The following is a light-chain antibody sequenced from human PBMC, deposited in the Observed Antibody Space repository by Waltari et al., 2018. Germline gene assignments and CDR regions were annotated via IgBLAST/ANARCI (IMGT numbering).Light chain of an antibody. Sequence: QLVLTQSPSASASLGASVTLTCTLSSGHITNVIAWHQQQPGKGPRFLMQVNSDGSHRKGDDMPERFSGSGSEPERYLTTSSLQSEDEADYYCETGGHGTWVFGGGTKLTVL. CDR2: VNSDGSH. CDR1: SGHITNV. V-gene: IGLV4-69*01. CDR3: ETGGHGTWV. J-gene: IGLJ3*02.